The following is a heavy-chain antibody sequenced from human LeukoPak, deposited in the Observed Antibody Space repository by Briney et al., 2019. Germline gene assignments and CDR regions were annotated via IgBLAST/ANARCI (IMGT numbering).Heavy chain of an antibody. Sequence: PSETLSLTCTVSGGSISSYYWSWIRQPPGKGLEWIGYIYYSGSTFYNPSLKSRVTISVDTSKNEFSLKLSSVTAADTAVYYCAREFWSGSYSDKWGQGTLVTVSS. D-gene: IGHD3-3*01. CDR1: GGSISSYY. CDR3: AREFWSGSYSDK. J-gene: IGHJ4*02. CDR2: IYYSGST. V-gene: IGHV4-59*12.